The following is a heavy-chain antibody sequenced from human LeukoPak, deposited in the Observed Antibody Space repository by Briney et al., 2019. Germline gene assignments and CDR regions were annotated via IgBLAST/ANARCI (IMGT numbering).Heavy chain of an antibody. CDR2: INPNSGGT. CDR1: GYTFTGYY. J-gene: IGHJ4*02. CDR3: ARGPLLRFLEWLLSY. D-gene: IGHD3-3*01. V-gene: IGHV1-2*02. Sequence: SVKVSCKASGYTFTGYYMHWVRQAPGQGLEWMGWINPNSGGTNYAQKFQGRVTMTRDTSISTAYMELSRLRSDDTAVYYCARGPLLRFLEWLLSYWGQGTLVTVSS.